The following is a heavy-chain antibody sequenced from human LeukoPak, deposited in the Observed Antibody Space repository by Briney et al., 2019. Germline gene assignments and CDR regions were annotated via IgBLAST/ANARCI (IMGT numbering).Heavy chain of an antibody. CDR2: IWYDGSNK. J-gene: IGHJ4*02. D-gene: IGHD5-18*01. Sequence: GGSLRLSCPPPGFTFSTNGMHWARQAPGKGLEWVAVIWYDGSNKYYADSVKGRFTISRDNSKNTLYLQMNSLRAEDTAVYYCAKGGRWIQLWDYWGQGTLVTVSS. CDR1: GFTFSTNG. V-gene: IGHV3-33*06. CDR3: AKGGRWIQLWDY.